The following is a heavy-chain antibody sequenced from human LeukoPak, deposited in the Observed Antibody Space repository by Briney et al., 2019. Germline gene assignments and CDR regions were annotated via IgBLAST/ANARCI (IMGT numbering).Heavy chain of an antibody. J-gene: IGHJ4*02. V-gene: IGHV4-39*07. CDR3: ARDHACGNGVCPYFDY. CDR2: IHFSGST. Sequence: KSSETLSLTCTVSGGSITSSTYYWGWIRQSPGKGLEWIGSIHFSGSTYYNPSLKSRVSISVDTSKNQFSLKVNSVTAADTAVYYCARDHACGNGVCPYFDYWGQGTLVTVSS. D-gene: IGHD2-8*01. CDR1: GGSITSSTYY.